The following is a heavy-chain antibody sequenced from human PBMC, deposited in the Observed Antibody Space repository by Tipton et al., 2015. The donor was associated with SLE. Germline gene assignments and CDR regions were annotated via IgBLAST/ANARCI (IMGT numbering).Heavy chain of an antibody. J-gene: IGHJ4*02. CDR2: IRSKAYGGTT. Sequence: SLRLSCVTSGFTFSIHHLNWVRQAPGKGPEWVGFIRSKAYGGTTEYAASVRGRLGISRDDSKSIAYLQMNSLKTEDTAVYYCSANRPLRYFDPGPGYWGQGTLVTVSS. V-gene: IGHV3-49*02. CDR1: GFTFSIHH. D-gene: IGHD3-9*01. CDR3: SANRPLRYFDPGPGY.